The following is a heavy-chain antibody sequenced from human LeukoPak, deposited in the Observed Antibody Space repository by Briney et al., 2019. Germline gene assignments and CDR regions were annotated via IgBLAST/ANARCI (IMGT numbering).Heavy chain of an antibody. CDR1: GGSISSYS. V-gene: IGHV4-4*07. CDR2: IYTSGST. D-gene: IGHD3-10*01. J-gene: IGHJ5*02. Sequence: PSETLSLTCTASGGSISSYSWSWIRQPAGKGLEGIGRIYTSGSTNYNPSLKSRVTMSVDTSKNQFSLKLSSVTAADTAVYYCAREGLLWFGESFDPWGQGTLVTVSS. CDR3: AREGLLWFGESFDP.